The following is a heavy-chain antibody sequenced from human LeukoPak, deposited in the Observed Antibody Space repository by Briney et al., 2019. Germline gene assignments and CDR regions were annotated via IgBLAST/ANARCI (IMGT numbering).Heavy chain of an antibody. Sequence: GGSLRLSCTGSGFRFGDYAMSWFRQAPGKRLEWVGFVRSKPHGETTQYAASMKGRSTISRDDSKSVAYLHMNSLKTEDTAVYYCSRSYNYPDSSGYYGFDYWGQGTLVTVSS. D-gene: IGHD3-22*01. J-gene: IGHJ4*02. CDR3: SRSYNYPDSSGYYGFDY. CDR1: GFRFGDYA. CDR2: VRSKPHGETT. V-gene: IGHV3-49*03.